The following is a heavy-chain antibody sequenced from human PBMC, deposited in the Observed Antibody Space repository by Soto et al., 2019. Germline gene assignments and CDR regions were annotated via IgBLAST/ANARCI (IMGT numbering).Heavy chain of an antibody. D-gene: IGHD2-15*01. J-gene: IGHJ3*02. CDR3: ARPRGYCSGGSCFPFDAFDI. CDR1: GGSITSNNYY. Sequence: QLQLQESGPGLVKPSETLSLTCSVSGGSITSNNYYWGWIRQPPGKGLEWIASVFYDGSTYYNPSLKSRVTISVDTSKNHFSLRLYSVTAADTAVYYYARPRGYCSGGSCFPFDAFDIWGRGTMVTVSS. CDR2: VFYDGST. V-gene: IGHV4-39*02.